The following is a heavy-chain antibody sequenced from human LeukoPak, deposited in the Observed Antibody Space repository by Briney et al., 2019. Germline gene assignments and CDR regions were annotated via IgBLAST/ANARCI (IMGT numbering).Heavy chain of an antibody. CDR3: AKGVSSSWYPYYFDY. Sequence: GGSLRLSCAASGFTFDDYAMSWVRQAPGKGLEWVSAISGSGGSTYYADSVKGRFTISRDNSKNTLYLQMNSLRAEDTAVYYCAKGVSSSWYPYYFDYWGQGTLVTVSS. CDR2: ISGSGGST. D-gene: IGHD6-13*01. V-gene: IGHV3-23*01. J-gene: IGHJ4*02. CDR1: GFTFDDYA.